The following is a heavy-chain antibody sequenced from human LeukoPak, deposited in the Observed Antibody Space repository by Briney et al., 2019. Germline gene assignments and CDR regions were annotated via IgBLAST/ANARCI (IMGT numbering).Heavy chain of an antibody. V-gene: IGHV4-59*01. Sequence: SETLSLTCTVSGGSISSYYWSWIRQPPGKGLEWIGYIHYSGSTNCNPSLKSRVTISVDTSKNQFSLKLISVTAADTAVYYCARVPSGDGYGYFDYWGQGTLITVSS. CDR1: GGSISSYY. D-gene: IGHD5-24*01. J-gene: IGHJ4*02. CDR2: IHYSGST. CDR3: ARVPSGDGYGYFDY.